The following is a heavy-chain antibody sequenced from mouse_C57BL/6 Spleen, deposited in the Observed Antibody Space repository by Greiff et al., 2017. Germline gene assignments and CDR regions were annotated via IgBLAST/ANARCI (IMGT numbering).Heavy chain of an antibody. J-gene: IGHJ2*01. CDR2: ISSGSSTI. Sequence: EVHLVESGGGLVKPGGSLKLSCAASGFTFSDYGMHWVRQAPEQGLEWVAYISSGSSTIYYADTVKGRFTISRDNAKNTLFLQMTSLRAEDTAMYYCARDYGSSYGDWGQGTTLTVSS. V-gene: IGHV5-17*01. D-gene: IGHD1-1*01. CDR3: ARDYGSSYGD. CDR1: GFTFSDYG.